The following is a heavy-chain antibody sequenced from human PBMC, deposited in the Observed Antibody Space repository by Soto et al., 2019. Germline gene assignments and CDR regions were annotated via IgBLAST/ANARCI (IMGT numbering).Heavy chain of an antibody. D-gene: IGHD6-25*01. CDR3: AKQGNGEITAAANSFLY. Sequence: GYQRLSSAASAFTFSNFAMTWVRQTPGKGLEWVSSISPDGDYRYYVDSVKGRFTISRDNSKNTLYLQMSSLRVEDTATYYCAKQGNGEITAAANSFLYWCRG. CDR2: ISPDGDYR. CDR1: AFTFSNFA. J-gene: IGHJ4*02. V-gene: IGHV3-23*01.